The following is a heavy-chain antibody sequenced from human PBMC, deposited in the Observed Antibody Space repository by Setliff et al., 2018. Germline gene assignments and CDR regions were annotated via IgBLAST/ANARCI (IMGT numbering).Heavy chain of an antibody. CDR3: ARLDSDGELTTPNYYYYGMDV. Sequence: ASVKVSCKASGYTFTSYYMHWVRQAPGQGLEWMGIINPSGGSTSYAQKFQGRVTMTRDTSTSTVYMELSSLKASDTAMYYCARLDSDGELTTPNYYYYGMDVWGQGTTVTVSS. V-gene: IGHV1-46*01. J-gene: IGHJ6*02. D-gene: IGHD1-26*01. CDR1: GYTFTSYY. CDR2: INPSGGST.